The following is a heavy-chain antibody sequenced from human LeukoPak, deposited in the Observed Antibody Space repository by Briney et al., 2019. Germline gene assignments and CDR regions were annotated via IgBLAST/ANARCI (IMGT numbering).Heavy chain of an antibody. CDR2: IIAYNGTT. CDR1: VYTFTSYG. CDR3: ARLIHKPYYYYYMDG. J-gene: IGHJ6*03. Sequence: ASVKVSCKASVYTFTSYGINWLRQAPGQGREWMGWIIAYNGTTNYAKKLQGRVTMTTDTSTSTDYMELRSLRSDDTAVYYCARLIHKPYYYYYMDGWGKGTTVTVSS. V-gene: IGHV1-18*01.